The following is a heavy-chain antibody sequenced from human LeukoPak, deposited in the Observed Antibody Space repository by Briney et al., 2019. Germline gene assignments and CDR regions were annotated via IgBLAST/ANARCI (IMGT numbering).Heavy chain of an antibody. CDR2: IHSGGDT. CDR1: GFTVSSDF. Sequence: GGSLRLSCAASGFTVSSDFMGWVRQPPGKGLEWVSIIHSGGDTYYADSVKGRFTISRDNSKNTLYLQMNSLRTDDTALYYCAKDPVAGPKGGGADFDYWGQGTLVTVSS. V-gene: IGHV3-53*05. J-gene: IGHJ4*02. CDR3: AKDPVAGPKGGGADFDY. D-gene: IGHD6-19*01.